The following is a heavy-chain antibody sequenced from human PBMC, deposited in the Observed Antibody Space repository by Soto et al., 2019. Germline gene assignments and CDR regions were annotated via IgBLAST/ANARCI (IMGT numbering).Heavy chain of an antibody. D-gene: IGHD3-10*01. CDR1: GFTFSNYA. J-gene: IGHJ4*02. Sequence: GGSLRLSCAASGFTFSNYAMSWVRQAPGKGLEWVSGISANGGRTDHADSVKGRLTISRDNSKNTLYLQMDSLRAEDTAIYYCGKDGTPTMVDYIDYWGQEILVTVSS. CDR2: ISANGGRT. CDR3: GKDGTPTMVDYIDY. V-gene: IGHV3-23*01.